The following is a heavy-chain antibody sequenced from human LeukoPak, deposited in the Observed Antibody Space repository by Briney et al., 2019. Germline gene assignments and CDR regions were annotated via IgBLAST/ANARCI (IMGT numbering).Heavy chain of an antibody. CDR2: INPNSGGT. CDR3: ARVKGIAARLIIDY. J-gene: IGHJ4*02. CDR1: GYTFTGYY. Sequence: ASVKVSCKASGYTFTGYYMHWVRQAPGQGLEWMGWINPNSGGTNYAQKFQGRVTMTRDMSISTAYMELSRLRSDDTAVYYCARVKGIAARLIIDYWGQGTLVTVSS. D-gene: IGHD6-6*01. V-gene: IGHV1-2*02.